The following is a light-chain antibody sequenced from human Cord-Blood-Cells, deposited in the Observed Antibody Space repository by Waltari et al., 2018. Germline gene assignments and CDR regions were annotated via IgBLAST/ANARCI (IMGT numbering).Light chain of an antibody. CDR2: DAS. CDR3: QQRSNWPPVFT. J-gene: IGKJ3*01. V-gene: IGKV3-11*01. CDR1: QSVSSY. Sequence: EIVLTQSPATLSLSPGERATLSCRASQSVSSYLAWYQQKPGQAPRLLIYDASNGATGIPARFSGSESGTDFTLTISSLAPEDFAVYYCQQRSNWPPVFTFGPGTKVDIK.